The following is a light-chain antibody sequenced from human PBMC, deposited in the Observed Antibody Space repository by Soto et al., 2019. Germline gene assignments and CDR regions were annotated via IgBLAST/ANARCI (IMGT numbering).Light chain of an antibody. J-gene: IGLJ2*01. Sequence: QSVLTQPASVSGSPGQSINISCTGTSSDVGGYDYVAWYQQHPGKAPKLMIYEVSNRPSGVSNRFYGSKSGNTASLTISGLQAEDEADYYCSSYTSRSTRVFGGGTKLTVL. CDR3: SSYTSRSTRV. CDR2: EVS. V-gene: IGLV2-14*01. CDR1: SSDVGGYDY.